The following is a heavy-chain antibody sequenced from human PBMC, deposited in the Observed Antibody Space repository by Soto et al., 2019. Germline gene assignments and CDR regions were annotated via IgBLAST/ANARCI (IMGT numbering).Heavy chain of an antibody. CDR2: IKQDGSET. CDR1: GFTFSSYW. D-gene: IGHD2-15*01. CDR3: ERVPEYGGKDY. V-gene: IGHV3-7*01. J-gene: IGHJ4*02. Sequence: GGSLRLSCAASGFTFSSYWMSWVRQAPGKGLEWVANIKQDGSETYYVDSVKGRFTISRDNAKNSLYLQMNSLRAEDTAVYDCERVPEYGGKDYWGQGTLVTVSS.